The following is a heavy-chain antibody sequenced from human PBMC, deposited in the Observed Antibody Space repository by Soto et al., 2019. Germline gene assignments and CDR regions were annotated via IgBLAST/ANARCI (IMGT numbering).Heavy chain of an antibody. CDR2: VTASARST. D-gene: IGHD1-26*01. J-gene: IGHJ3*01. CDR3: AKGGAVLLDPFDL. CDR1: GFTFGSFA. V-gene: IGHV3-23*01. Sequence: GQLLESGGGMVQPGGSLRLSCAASGFTFGSFAMNWFRLPPGRGMEWVAAVTASARSTHYADYVKGRFTISRENSKNTLYLQMHSLRADDTAVYYCAKGGAVLLDPFDLSGPGTMVTVSS.